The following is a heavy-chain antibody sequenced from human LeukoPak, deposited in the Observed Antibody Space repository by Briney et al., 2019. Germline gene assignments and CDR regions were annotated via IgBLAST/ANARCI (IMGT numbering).Heavy chain of an antibody. D-gene: IGHD6-25*01. J-gene: IGHJ4*01. V-gene: IGHV3-23*01. CDR1: GFTFSNCA. CDR3: AKDRSATDPFYFDL. CDR2: ISGSCQKT. Sequence: GGSLRISYAASGFTFSNCAMHCVRQTPGKGLEWASGISGSCQKTFYADSVKGRFTISRDNVNHMVFLHMNNVRAADTTIYYCAKDRSATDPFYFDLWGHGILVPVPS.